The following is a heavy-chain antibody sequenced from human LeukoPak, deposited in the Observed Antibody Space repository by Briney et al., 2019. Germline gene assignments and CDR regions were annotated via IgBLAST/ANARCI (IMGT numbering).Heavy chain of an antibody. CDR1: GFSVSSNY. CDR2: IDSGVRT. Sequence: GSLRLSCAASGFSVSSNYMSWVRQPPGKGLEWVAVIDSGVRTYYADSIQGRFTFSRDDSKNTLYLQMISLRAEDTAVYYCARLGSYWDFDNWGQGTLVTVSS. J-gene: IGHJ4*02. CDR3: ARLGSYWDFDN. V-gene: IGHV3-53*01. D-gene: IGHD3-10*01.